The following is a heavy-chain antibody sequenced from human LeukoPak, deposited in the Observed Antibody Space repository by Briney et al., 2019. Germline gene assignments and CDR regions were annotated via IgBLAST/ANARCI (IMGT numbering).Heavy chain of an antibody. J-gene: IGHJ4*02. D-gene: IGHD6-13*01. Sequence: GGSLRLSCAASGFTFSSYSMNWVRQAPGKGLEWVANIKQDGSEKYYVDSVKGRFTISRDNAKNSLYLQMSSLRAEDTAVYYCAAAGAAAGTGFDYWGQGTLVTVSS. CDR3: AAAGAAAGTGFDY. CDR2: IKQDGSEK. CDR1: GFTFSSYS. V-gene: IGHV3-7*01.